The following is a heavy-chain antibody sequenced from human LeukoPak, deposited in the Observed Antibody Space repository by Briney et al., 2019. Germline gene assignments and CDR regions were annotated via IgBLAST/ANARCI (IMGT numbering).Heavy chain of an antibody. CDR1: GFSFSNYG. CDR2: ISDST. CDR3: AKDRRSYGGTSFDS. Sequence: GGSLRLSCAASGFSFSNYGMSWVRQAPGEGLEWVSAISDSTWYADSVKGRFTISRDSSQNTVYLQMNSLRAEDTAVCYCAKDRRSYGGTSFDSWGQGTLVTVSS. J-gene: IGHJ4*02. D-gene: IGHD4-23*01. V-gene: IGHV3-23*01.